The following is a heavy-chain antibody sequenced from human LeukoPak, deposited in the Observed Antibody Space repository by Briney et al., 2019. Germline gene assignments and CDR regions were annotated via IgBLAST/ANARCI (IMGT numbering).Heavy chain of an antibody. Sequence: SETLSLTCTVSGGSISSYYWSWIRQPAGKGLEWIGRIYTSGSTNYNPSLKSRVTMSVDTSKNQFSLKLSSVTAADTAVYYCARIIARVAAAGTYSPLTYYHYGMDVWGQGTTVTVSS. CDR3: ARIIARVAAAGTYSPLTYYHYGMDV. D-gene: IGHD6-13*01. CDR2: IYTSGST. CDR1: GGSISSYY. J-gene: IGHJ6*02. V-gene: IGHV4-4*07.